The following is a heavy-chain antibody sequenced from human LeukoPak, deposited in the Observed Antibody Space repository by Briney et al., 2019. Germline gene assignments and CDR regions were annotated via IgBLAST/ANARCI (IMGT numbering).Heavy chain of an antibody. J-gene: IGHJ4*02. CDR1: GFTVSSNY. V-gene: IGHV3-53*05. CDR2: IYSGGST. D-gene: IGHD1-26*01. CDR3: AKSPYSGSYSPYFDS. Sequence: GGSLRLSCAASGFTVSSNYMSWVRQAPGKGLEWVSVIYSGGSTYYADSVKGRFTVSRDNSKKTLFLRMNSLRPEDTAIYYCAKSPYSGSYSPYFDSWGQGTLVTVSS.